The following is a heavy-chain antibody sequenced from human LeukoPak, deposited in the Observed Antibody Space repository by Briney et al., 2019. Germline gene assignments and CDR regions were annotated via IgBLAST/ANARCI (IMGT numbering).Heavy chain of an antibody. CDR3: ASEPLEYYDSSGYSDY. CDR1: GGTFSSYA. Sequence: SVKVSCKASGGTFSSYAISWVRQAPGQGLEWMGRIIPILGIANYAQKFQGRVTITADKSTSTAYMELSSLRSEDTAVYYCASEPLEYYDSSGYSDYWGQGTLVTVSS. D-gene: IGHD3-22*01. CDR2: IIPILGIA. J-gene: IGHJ4*02. V-gene: IGHV1-69*04.